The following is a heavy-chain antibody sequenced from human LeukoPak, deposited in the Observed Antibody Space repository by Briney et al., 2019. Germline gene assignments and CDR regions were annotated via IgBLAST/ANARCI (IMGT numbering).Heavy chain of an antibody. Sequence: SQTLSLTCTVSGGSISSSSYYWGWIRQPPGKGLEWIGSIYYSGSTYYNPSLKSRVTISVDTSKNQFSLKLSSVTAADTAVYYCARQFRSVTAPFDPWGQGTLVTVSS. CDR3: ARQFRSVTAPFDP. CDR1: GGSISSSSYY. J-gene: IGHJ5*02. V-gene: IGHV4-39*01. CDR2: IYYSGST. D-gene: IGHD4-17*01.